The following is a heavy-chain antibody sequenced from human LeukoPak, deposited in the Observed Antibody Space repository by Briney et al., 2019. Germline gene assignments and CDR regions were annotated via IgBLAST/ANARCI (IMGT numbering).Heavy chain of an antibody. CDR1: SGSISSSIYY. J-gene: IGHJ4*02. V-gene: IGHV4-61*02. D-gene: IGHD4-23*01. Sequence: SETLSLTCTVSSGSISSSIYYWSWIRQPAGKGLEWIGRISTIGLTNYNPSLNSRVTISIETSKNQFSLKLSSVTAADTAVYYCARVGVDDSGNIIKYFFDYWGQGTLVTVSS. CDR2: ISTIGLT. CDR3: ARVGVDDSGNIIKYFFDY.